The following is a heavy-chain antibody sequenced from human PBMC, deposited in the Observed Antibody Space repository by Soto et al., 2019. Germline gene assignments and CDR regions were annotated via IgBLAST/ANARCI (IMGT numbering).Heavy chain of an antibody. D-gene: IGHD3-22*01. CDR1: GDTFSSHA. V-gene: IGHV1-69*06. CDR3: ARSSTTYYYQSSPYWPDKALDI. Sequence: GASVKVSCKASGDTFSSHALSWVRQAPGQGLEWMGGIIPIFDARTYAQKFQGRVTISADKSTKTGYMELSSLTSEDTAVYYCARSSTTYYYQSSPYWPDKALDIRGPGTLVPLSP. CDR2: IIPIFDAR. J-gene: IGHJ4*02.